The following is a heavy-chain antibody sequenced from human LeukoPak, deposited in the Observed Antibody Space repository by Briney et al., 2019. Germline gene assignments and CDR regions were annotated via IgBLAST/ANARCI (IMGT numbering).Heavy chain of an antibody. CDR1: GFTFSSHW. D-gene: IGHD3-22*01. CDR2: ISSSSSYI. CDR3: ARAESSGYSFFERVAGYYYYYYMDG. V-gene: IGHV3-21*01. Sequence: PGGSLRLSCAASGFTFSSHWMAWVRQAPGKGLEWVSSISSSSSYIYYADSVKGRFTISRDNAKNSLYLQMNSLRAEDTGVYYCARAESSGYSFFERVAGYYYYYYMDGWGEGTTVSVSS. J-gene: IGHJ6*03.